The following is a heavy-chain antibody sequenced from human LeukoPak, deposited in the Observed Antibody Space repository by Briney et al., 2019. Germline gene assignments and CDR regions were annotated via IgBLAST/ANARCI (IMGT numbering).Heavy chain of an antibody. D-gene: IGHD2-2*01. CDR2: ISSSGSTI. J-gene: IGHJ5*02. CDR3: ARDITLYCSSTSCPTEYNWNHDGGDWFDP. Sequence: KAGGSLRLSCAASGFTFSDYYMSWIRQAPGKGLEWVSYISSSGSTIYYADSVKGRFTISRDNAKNSLYLQMNSLRAEDTAVYYCARDITLYCSSTSCPTEYNWNHDGGDWFDPWGQGTLVTVSS. CDR1: GFTFSDYY. V-gene: IGHV3-11*01.